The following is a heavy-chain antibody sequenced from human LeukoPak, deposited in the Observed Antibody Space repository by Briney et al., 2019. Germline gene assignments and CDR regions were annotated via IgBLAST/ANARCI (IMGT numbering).Heavy chain of an antibody. D-gene: IGHD1-26*01. CDR3: TRPGSYSTDDAFDI. Sequence: GESLRLSCAGSGFTFSGSDMHWVRQASREGLEWVGRIRSKTNNYATAYAASVTGRFTIFRDDSKNTAYLQMDSLKIEDTAVYYCTRPGSYSTDDAFDIWGQGTMVTVSS. V-gene: IGHV3-73*01. CDR2: IRSKTNNYAT. J-gene: IGHJ3*02. CDR1: GFTFSGSD.